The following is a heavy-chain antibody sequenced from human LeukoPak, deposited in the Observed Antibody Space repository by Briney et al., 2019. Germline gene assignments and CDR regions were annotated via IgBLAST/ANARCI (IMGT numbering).Heavy chain of an antibody. J-gene: IGHJ5*02. CDR2: IYSGGST. CDR3: ARGVSYGSGSYIGDP. Sequence: GGSLRLSCAASGFTVSSNYMSRVRQAPGKGLEWVSVIYSGGSTHYADSVRGRFTISRDNSKNTFYLQMNSLRAEDTAVYYCARGVSYGSGSYIGDPWGQGTLVTVSS. D-gene: IGHD3-10*01. CDR1: GFTVSSNY. V-gene: IGHV3-53*01.